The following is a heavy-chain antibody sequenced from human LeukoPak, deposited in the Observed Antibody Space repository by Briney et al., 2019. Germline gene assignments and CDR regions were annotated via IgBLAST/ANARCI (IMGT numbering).Heavy chain of an antibody. CDR3: ARGLYDTTEPIDY. CDR2: VYSSGGT. CDR1: GGSISSENYY. V-gene: IGHV4-61*02. Sequence: SQTLSLTCTVSGGSISSENYYWNWIRQPAGKGLEWIGRVYSSGGTYYNPSLKSRVTISVDTSKNQFSLKLTSVTAADTAVYYCARGLYDTTEPIDYWGQGTLVTVSS. J-gene: IGHJ4*02. D-gene: IGHD3-22*01.